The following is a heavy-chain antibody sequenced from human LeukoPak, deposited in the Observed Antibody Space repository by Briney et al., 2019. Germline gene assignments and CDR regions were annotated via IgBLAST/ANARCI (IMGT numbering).Heavy chain of an antibody. CDR1: GFTFSSYE. D-gene: IGHD3-10*01. CDR3: ARVSPNVLLWFGELRYNWFDP. V-gene: IGHV3-48*03. CDR2: ISSSGSTI. Sequence: PGGSLRLSCAASGFTFSSYEMNWVRQAPGKGLEWVSYISSSGSTIYYAGSVKGRFTISRDNAKHSLYLQMNSLRAEDTAVYYCARVSPNVLLWFGELRYNWFDPWGQRTLVTVSS. J-gene: IGHJ5*02.